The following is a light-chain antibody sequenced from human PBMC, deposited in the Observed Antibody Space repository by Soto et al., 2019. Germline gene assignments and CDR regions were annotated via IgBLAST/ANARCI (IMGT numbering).Light chain of an antibody. V-gene: IGKV3-20*01. Sequence: EIVLTLSPGTLSLSPGERATLSCRASQSVSRYLVWYQHKPAQAPRLLIYGASTRATGIPDRFSGSASGTDFTLTISRLEPEDFAVYYCQQYGPAPWTFGQGTKVEIK. CDR1: QSVSRY. J-gene: IGKJ1*01. CDR3: QQYGPAPWT. CDR2: GAS.